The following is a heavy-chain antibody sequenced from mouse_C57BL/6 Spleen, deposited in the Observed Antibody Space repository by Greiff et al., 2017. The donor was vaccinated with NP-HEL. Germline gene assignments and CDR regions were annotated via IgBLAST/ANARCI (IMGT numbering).Heavy chain of an antibody. CDR1: GYTFTDYE. CDR3: TRDLITTVVAHFDY. V-gene: IGHV1-15*01. D-gene: IGHD1-1*01. CDR2: IDPETGGT. Sequence: LVESGAELVRPGASVTLSCKASGYTFTDYEMHWVKQTPVHGLEWIGAIDPETGGTAYNQKFKGKAILTADKSSSTAYMELRSLTSEDSAVYYCTRDLITTVVAHFDYWGQGTTLTVSS. J-gene: IGHJ2*01.